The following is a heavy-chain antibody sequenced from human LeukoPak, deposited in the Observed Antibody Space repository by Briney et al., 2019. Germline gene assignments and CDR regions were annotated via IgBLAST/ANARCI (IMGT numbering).Heavy chain of an antibody. Sequence: GGSLRLSCAASGFTFSSYWMSWVRQAPGKGLEWVANMKQDGSEKYYVDSVKGRFTISRDNAKNSLYLQMNSLRAEDTAVYYCARGHWIQLWSANDYWGQGTLVTVSS. J-gene: IGHJ4*02. D-gene: IGHD5-18*01. CDR1: GFTFSSYW. CDR2: MKQDGSEK. CDR3: ARGHWIQLWSANDY. V-gene: IGHV3-7*01.